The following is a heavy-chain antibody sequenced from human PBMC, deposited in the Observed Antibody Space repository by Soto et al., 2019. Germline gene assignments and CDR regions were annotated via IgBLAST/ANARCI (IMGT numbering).Heavy chain of an antibody. CDR3: ARDGVDVSRTTVRHGALDI. CDR1: GGSFNTYG. V-gene: IGHV1-69*01. J-gene: IGHJ3*02. D-gene: IGHD4-17*01. CDR2: FLPVFTTA. Sequence: QVQLVQSGAEVKKPGSSVKVSCKASGGSFNTYGISWVRQAPGQGLEWMGGFLPVFTTAKYAQKFQGRDSITADESTYTAYMELSSLRSEDTAVYFRARDGVDVSRTTVRHGALDIWGQGTVVTVSS.